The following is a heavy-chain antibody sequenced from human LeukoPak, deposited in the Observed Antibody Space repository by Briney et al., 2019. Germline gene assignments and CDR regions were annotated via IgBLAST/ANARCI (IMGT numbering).Heavy chain of an antibody. Sequence: SETLSLTCTVSGGSISDEYWTWIRQPPGGGLEWIGYSRRTKYNTSLKSRVSKSVDTSKSHISLTLSSVPAADTAVYYCARSRRHYYGSGRNLTPWPAGMDVRGPGTTVAVS. J-gene: IGHJ6*02. D-gene: IGHD3-10*01. V-gene: IGHV4-59*13. CDR1: GGSISDEY. CDR3: ARSRRHYYGSGRNLTPWPAGMDV. CDR2: SRRT.